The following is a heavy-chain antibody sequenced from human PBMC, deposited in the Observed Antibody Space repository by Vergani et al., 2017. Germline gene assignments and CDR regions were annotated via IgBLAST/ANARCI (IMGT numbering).Heavy chain of an antibody. V-gene: IGHV1-69*01. D-gene: IGHD3-10*01. CDR2: IIPIFGTA. CDR3: ARGNPSPILLWFGDVGGGYYYYMDV. J-gene: IGHJ6*03. Sequence: QVQLVQSGAEVKKPGSSVKVSCKASGGTFSSYAISWVRQAPGQGLEWMGGIIPIFGTANYAQKFQGRVTITADESTSTAYMELGSLRSEDTAVYYCARGNPSPILLWFGDVGGGYYYYMDVWGKGTTVTVSS. CDR1: GGTFSSYA.